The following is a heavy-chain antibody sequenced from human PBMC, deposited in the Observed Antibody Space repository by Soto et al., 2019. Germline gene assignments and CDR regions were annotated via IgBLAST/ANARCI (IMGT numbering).Heavy chain of an antibody. D-gene: IGHD6-13*01. CDR3: ANSSSWYMFDP. CDR1: GFTFSSYA. CDR2: ILYDGSNK. V-gene: IGHV3-30-3*01. Sequence: QVQLVESGGGVVQPGRSLRLSCAASGFTFSSYAMHWVRQAPGKGLEWVAVILYDGSNKYYADSVKGRFTISRDNSKNTLYLQMNSLRTDDTAVYYCANSSSWYMFDPWGQGTLVTVSS. J-gene: IGHJ5*02.